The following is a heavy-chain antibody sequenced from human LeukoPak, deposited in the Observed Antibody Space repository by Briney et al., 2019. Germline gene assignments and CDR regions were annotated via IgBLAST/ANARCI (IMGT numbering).Heavy chain of an antibody. J-gene: IGHJ4*02. CDR2: MNPNSGNT. D-gene: IGHD6-13*01. CDR3: VLGYSSSWYYFDF. V-gene: IGHV1-8*01. Sequence: ASVTVSCKAFGYTFTSYDINWVRQAAGQGLEWMGWMNPNSGNTGYAQKFQGRVTMTRNTSISTAYMELSSLRSEDTAVYYCVLGYSSSWYYFDFWGQGALVTGSS. CDR1: GYTFTSYD.